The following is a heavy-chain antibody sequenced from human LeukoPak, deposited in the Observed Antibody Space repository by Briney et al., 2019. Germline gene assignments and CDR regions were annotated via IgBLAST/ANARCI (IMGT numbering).Heavy chain of an antibody. D-gene: IGHD2-2*01. CDR3: ARDHVPAAARCFDY. V-gene: IGHV3-7*01. CDR2: IKRDGSEK. Sequence: PGGSLRLSCAASGFTFNWMSWVRQAPGKGPQWVASIKRDGSEKYYMDSVKGRFTISRDNAKNSLYLQMNSLRAEDTAVYYCARDHVPAAARCFDYWGQGTLVTVSS. CDR1: GFTFNW. J-gene: IGHJ4*02.